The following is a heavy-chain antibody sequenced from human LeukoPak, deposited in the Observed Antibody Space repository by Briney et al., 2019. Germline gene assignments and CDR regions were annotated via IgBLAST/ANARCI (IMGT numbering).Heavy chain of an antibody. CDR3: ARHRFGFDY. D-gene: IGHD3-10*01. J-gene: IGHJ4*02. V-gene: IGHV4-59*08. CDR1: GGSISSYY. Sequence: SETLSLTCTVSGGSISSYYWSWIRQPPGKGLEWIGYIYYSGSTNYNPSLKSRVTISVDTSKNQFPLKLSSVTAADTAVYYCARHRFGFDYWGQGTLVTVSS. CDR2: IYYSGST.